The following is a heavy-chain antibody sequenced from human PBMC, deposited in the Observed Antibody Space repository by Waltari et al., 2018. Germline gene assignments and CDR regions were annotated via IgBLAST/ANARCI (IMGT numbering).Heavy chain of an antibody. V-gene: IGHV3-48*03. Sequence: VHFVQSGAEVKKPGASVKVYCKASGFTFSSYEMNWVSQAPGKGLEWVSYISSSGSTIYYADSVKGRFTISRDNAKNSLYLQMNSLRAEDTAVYYCARDSQMRWLLNYYYYYGMDVWGQGTTVTVSS. CDR1: GFTFSSYE. D-gene: IGHD5-12*01. J-gene: IGHJ6*02. CDR3: ARDSQMRWLLNYYYYYGMDV. CDR2: ISSSGSTI.